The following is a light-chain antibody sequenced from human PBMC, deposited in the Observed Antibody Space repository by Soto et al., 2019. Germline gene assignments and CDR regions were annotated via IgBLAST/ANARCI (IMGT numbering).Light chain of an antibody. Sequence: DIALTQAPATLSLSLGEGATLSCRASQSVSSKLAWYQQKPGQAPRLLIYGASTRATGIPARFSGSGSGTEFTLIISSLQSEDSAVYYCQQYNSWLWTFGQGTKVDIK. V-gene: IGKV3-15*01. CDR3: QQYNSWLWT. CDR1: QSVSSK. CDR2: GAS. J-gene: IGKJ1*01.